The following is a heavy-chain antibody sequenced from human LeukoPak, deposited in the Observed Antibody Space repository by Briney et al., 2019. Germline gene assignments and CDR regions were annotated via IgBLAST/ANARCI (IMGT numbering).Heavy chain of an antibody. J-gene: IGHJ6*03. D-gene: IGHD2-8*01. CDR3: ARAQWTYYYMDV. CDR2: INPNSGGT. Sequence: GASVKVSCKASGYTFTGYYMHWVRQAPGQGLEWMGRINPNSGGTNYAQKFQGRVTMTRDTSISTAYMELSRLRSDDTAVYYCARAQWTYYYMDVWGKGTTVTVSS. CDR1: GYTFTGYY. V-gene: IGHV1-2*06.